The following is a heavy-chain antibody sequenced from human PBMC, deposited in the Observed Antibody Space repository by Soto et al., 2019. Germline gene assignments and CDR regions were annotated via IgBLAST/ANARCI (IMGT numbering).Heavy chain of an antibody. CDR3: ARVWRAAANFDY. CDR2: IYYSGST. J-gene: IGHJ4*02. V-gene: IGHV4-30-4*01. D-gene: IGHD2-2*01. CDR1: GGSISSGDYY. Sequence: ASETLSLTCTVSGGSISSGDYYWSWIRQPPGKGLEWIGYIYYSGSTYYNPSLKSRVTISVDTSKNQFSLKLSSVTAADTAVYYCARVWRAAANFDYCGQGTLVTVSS.